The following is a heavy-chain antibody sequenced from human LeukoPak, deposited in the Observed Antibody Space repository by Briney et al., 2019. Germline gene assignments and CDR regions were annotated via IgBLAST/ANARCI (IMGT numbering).Heavy chain of an antibody. CDR1: GFTFSSYA. D-gene: IGHD6-6*01. CDR3: ARDWAEYSSSTSLDV. Sequence: GGSLRLSCAASGFTFSSYAMHWVRQAPGKGLEWVAVISYDGSNKYYADSVKGRFTISRDNSKNTLYLQMNSLRAEDTAVYYCARDWAEYSSSTSLDVWGKGTTVTVSS. J-gene: IGHJ6*04. CDR2: ISYDGSNK. V-gene: IGHV3-30-3*01.